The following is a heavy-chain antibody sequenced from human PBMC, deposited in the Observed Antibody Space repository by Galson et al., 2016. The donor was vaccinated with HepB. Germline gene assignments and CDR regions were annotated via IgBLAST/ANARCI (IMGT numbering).Heavy chain of an antibody. CDR1: GASISDYY. Sequence: SETLSLTCTVSGASISDYYWSWIRQSPGKGLEWIGYNHYSGNPTYNPSLKSRVTVSVDTSKNQFSLMLSSVTAADTAGYYLAGRRGESGPFYYWGQGSLDTGSS. CDR3: AGRRGESGPFYY. J-gene: IGHJ4*02. V-gene: IGHV4-59*01. CDR2: NHYSGNP. D-gene: IGHD3-10*01.